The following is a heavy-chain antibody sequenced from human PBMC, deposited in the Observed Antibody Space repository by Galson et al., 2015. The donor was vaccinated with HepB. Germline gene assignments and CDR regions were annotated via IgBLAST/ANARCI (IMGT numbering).Heavy chain of an antibody. V-gene: IGHV4-39*01. CDR2: IYYSGST. Sequence: SETLSLTCTVSGGSISSSNYYWGWIRQPPGKGLDWIGSIYYSGSTYYNPSLKSRVTISVDTSKNQFSLNLSSVTAADTAVYYCARGYSTSWFFYLDFWGQGTRVTVSS. D-gene: IGHD6-13*01. J-gene: IGHJ4*02. CDR1: GGSISSSNYY. CDR3: ARGYSTSWFFYLDF.